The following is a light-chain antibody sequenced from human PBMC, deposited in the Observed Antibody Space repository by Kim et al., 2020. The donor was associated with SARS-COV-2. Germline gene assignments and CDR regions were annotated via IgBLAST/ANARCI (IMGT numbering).Light chain of an antibody. J-gene: IGLJ2*01. CDR2: DVS. CDR1: SSDVGGYNY. Sequence: GQSLTISCTGTSSDVGGYNYVSWYQQHPGKAPKLMIYDVSNRPSGVSNRFPGSKSGNTASLTISGLQAEDEADYYCSSYTSSSTLVFGGGTQLTVL. CDR3: SSYTSSSTLV. V-gene: IGLV2-14*03.